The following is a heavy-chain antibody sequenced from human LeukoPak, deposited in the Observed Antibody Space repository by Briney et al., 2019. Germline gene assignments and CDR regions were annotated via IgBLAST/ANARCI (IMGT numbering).Heavy chain of an antibody. J-gene: IGHJ4*02. CDR3: AKSGFRGYSYGFFDY. CDR2: ISWNSGSI. Sequence: GRSLRLSCAASGFTFDDYAMHWVRQAPGKGLEWVSGISWNSGSIGYADSVKGRFTISRDNAKNSLYLQMNSLRAEDTALYYCAKSGFRGYSYGFFDYWGQGTLVTVSS. V-gene: IGHV3-9*01. D-gene: IGHD5-18*01. CDR1: GFTFDDYA.